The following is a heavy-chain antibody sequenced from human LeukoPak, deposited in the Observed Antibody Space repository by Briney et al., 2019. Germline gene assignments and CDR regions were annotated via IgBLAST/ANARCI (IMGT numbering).Heavy chain of an antibody. CDR2: IKQDGSEK. D-gene: IGHD6-19*01. J-gene: IGHJ4*02. CDR1: GFTVSSNY. Sequence: GGSLRLSCAASGFTVSSNYMSWIRQAPGKGLEWVANIKQDGSEKYYVDSVKGRFTISRDNAKNSLYLQMNSLRAEDTAIYYCAKERSGGWPFDYWGQGTLVTVSS. V-gene: IGHV3-7*03. CDR3: AKERSGGWPFDY.